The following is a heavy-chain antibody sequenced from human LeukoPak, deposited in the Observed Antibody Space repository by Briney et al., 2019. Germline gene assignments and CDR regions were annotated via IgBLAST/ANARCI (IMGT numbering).Heavy chain of an antibody. CDR3: AKDLDYYGSGSPDY. CDR1: GFTFSSYA. D-gene: IGHD3-10*01. Sequence: GGSLRPSCAASGFTFSSYAMSWVRQAPGKGLEWVSAISGSGGSTYYADSAKGRFTISRDNSKNTLYLQMNSLRAEDTAVYYCAKDLDYYGSGSPDYWGQGTLVTVSS. J-gene: IGHJ4*02. CDR2: ISGSGGST. V-gene: IGHV3-23*01.